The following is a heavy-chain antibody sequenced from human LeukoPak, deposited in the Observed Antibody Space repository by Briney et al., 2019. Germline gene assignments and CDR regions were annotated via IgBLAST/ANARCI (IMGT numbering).Heavy chain of an antibody. V-gene: IGHV4-59*02. CDR1: GGSVNFYY. Sequence: SETLSLTCTVSGGSVNFYYWSWIRQPPGKGLEWIGYIYYSGSTNYNPSLKSRVTISEDTSKNQFSLKLSSVTAADTAVYYCARDGPVPAAMNWFDPWGQGTLVTVSS. J-gene: IGHJ5*02. CDR2: IYYSGST. D-gene: IGHD2-2*01. CDR3: ARDGPVPAAMNWFDP.